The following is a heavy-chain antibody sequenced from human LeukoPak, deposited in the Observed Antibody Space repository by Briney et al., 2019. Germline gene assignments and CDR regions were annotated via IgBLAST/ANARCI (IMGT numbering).Heavy chain of an antibody. J-gene: IGHJ6*02. CDR2: MNPNSGNT. D-gene: IGHD2-2*01. V-gene: IGHV1-8*01. CDR3: ARVKDDIVPAYYGMDV. Sequence: ASVKVSCKASGYTFTSYDINWVRQATGQGREWMGWMNPNSGNTGYAQKFQGRVTMTRNTSISTAYMELSSLRSEDTAVYYCARVKDDIVPAYYGMDVWGQGTTVTVSS. CDR1: GYTFTSYD.